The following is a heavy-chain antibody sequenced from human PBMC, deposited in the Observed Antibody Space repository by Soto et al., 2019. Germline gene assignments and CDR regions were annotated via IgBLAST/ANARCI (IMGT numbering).Heavy chain of an antibody. Sequence: PGGSLRLSCAASGFTFSSYGMHWVRQAPGKGLEWVAVIWYDGSNKYYADSVKGRFTISRDNSKNTLYLQMNSLRAEDTAVYYCASSHPAYLDHTWYFDYWGQGTLVTVSS. V-gene: IGHV3-33*01. CDR3: ASSHPAYLDHTWYFDY. CDR2: IWYDGSNK. J-gene: IGHJ4*02. CDR1: GFTFSSYG. D-gene: IGHD3-16*01.